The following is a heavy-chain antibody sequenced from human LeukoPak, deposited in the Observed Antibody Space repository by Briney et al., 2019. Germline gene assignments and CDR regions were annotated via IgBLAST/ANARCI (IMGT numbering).Heavy chain of an antibody. J-gene: IGHJ4*02. Sequence: GGSLRLSCAASGFTFSTYAMTWVRQAPGRGLEWVARIKEDGSDTYYVDSVKGRFTISRDNAKNTLYLQVNSLRAEDTAVYYCASDTVDRALGIDYWGQGTLVTVSS. CDR3: ASDTVDRALGIDY. CDR2: IKEDGSDT. D-gene: IGHD5-18*01. V-gene: IGHV3-7*02. CDR1: GFTFSTYA.